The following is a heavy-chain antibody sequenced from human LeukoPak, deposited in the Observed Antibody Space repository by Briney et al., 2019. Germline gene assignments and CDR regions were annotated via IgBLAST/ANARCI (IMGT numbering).Heavy chain of an antibody. CDR3: ARLSQTPDYYSNGGYYYLGY. V-gene: IGHV1-8*01. J-gene: IGHJ4*02. CDR1: RYTFTSYD. CDR2: MNPSTGRT. Sequence: ASVKVSCTASRYTFTSYDINWVREAAGQGLEWMGWMNPSTGRTGFAQKFQGRLTMTRDTSISTAYMELSSLRSEDTAVYYCARLSQTPDYYSNGGYYYLGYWGQGTPVTVSS. D-gene: IGHD3-22*01.